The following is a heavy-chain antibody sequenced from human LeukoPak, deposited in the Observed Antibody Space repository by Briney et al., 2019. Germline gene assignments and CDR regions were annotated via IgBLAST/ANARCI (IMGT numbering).Heavy chain of an antibody. D-gene: IGHD6-13*01. Sequence: GGSLRLSCAASGFTFSRNSMNWVRQAPGKGLEWVSSISTSSSYIYYADSVKGRFTISRDNAKNSLYLQMNSLRAEDTAVYYCAREGTSWPSHDAFDLWGQGTLVIVSS. CDR2: ISTSSSYI. CDR1: GFTFSRNS. CDR3: AREGTSWPSHDAFDL. J-gene: IGHJ3*01. V-gene: IGHV3-21*01.